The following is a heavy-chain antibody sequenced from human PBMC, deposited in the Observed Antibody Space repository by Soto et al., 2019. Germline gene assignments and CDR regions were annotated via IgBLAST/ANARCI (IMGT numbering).Heavy chain of an antibody. CDR1: GDSVSSNSAA. CDR2: TYYRSKWYN. J-gene: IGHJ6*02. D-gene: IGHD2-15*01. CDR3: AREGVVVVVAATRRVHYYYYGMDV. V-gene: IGHV6-1*01. Sequence: SQTLSLTCAISGDSVSSNSAAWNWIRQSPSRGPEWLGRTYYRSKWYNDYAVSVKSRITISPDTSKNQFSLQLNSVTPEDTAVYYCAREGVVVVVAATRRVHYYYYGMDVWGQGTTVTVSS.